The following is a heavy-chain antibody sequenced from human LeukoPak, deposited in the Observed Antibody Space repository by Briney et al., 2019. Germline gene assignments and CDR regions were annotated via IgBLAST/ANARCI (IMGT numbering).Heavy chain of an antibody. V-gene: IGHV4-59*11. CDR2: SHSSGGT. CDR3: AKGEYSRTSYYHYYMDV. Sequence: PSETLSLTCSVSSVSISSHDWSWVRQSPGKGLEWIGYSHSSGGTSYSPSLKSRVTISLDTSKNQFSLRLSSVTAADTAVYFCAKGEYSRTSYYHYYMDVWGKGTTVTVSS. D-gene: IGHD6-6*01. J-gene: IGHJ6*03. CDR1: SVSISSHD.